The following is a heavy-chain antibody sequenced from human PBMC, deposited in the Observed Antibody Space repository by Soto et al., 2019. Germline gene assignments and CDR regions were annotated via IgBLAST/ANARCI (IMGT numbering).Heavy chain of an antibody. Sequence: GGSLRLSCAASGFTFSSYAMHWVRQAPGKGLEWVAVISYDGSNKYYADSVKGRFAISRDNSRNTLYLQMNSLRAEDTAVYYCARDDRSSQTHFDYWAQGTLVTV. J-gene: IGHJ4*02. V-gene: IGHV3-30*09. D-gene: IGHD3-22*01. CDR2: ISYDGSNK. CDR3: ARDDRSSQTHFDY. CDR1: GFTFSSYA.